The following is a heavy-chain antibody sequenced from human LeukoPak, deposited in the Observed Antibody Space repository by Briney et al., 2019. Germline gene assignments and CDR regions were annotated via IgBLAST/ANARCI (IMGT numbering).Heavy chain of an antibody. CDR2: INPSNGDT. D-gene: IGHD6-19*01. CDR3: ARVGSSGWYVHPTLDY. CDR1: GYTFSGYY. Sequence: ASVKVSCKTSGYTFSGYYIHWVRQAPGQGLEWMAWINPSNGDTNYAQKFQGRVTMTRDTSISTAYMELTRLISDDTAVYYCARVGSSGWYVHPTLDYWGQGTLVTVSS. V-gene: IGHV1-2*02. J-gene: IGHJ4*02.